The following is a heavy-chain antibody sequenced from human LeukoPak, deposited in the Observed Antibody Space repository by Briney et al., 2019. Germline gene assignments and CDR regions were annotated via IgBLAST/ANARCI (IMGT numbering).Heavy chain of an antibody. Sequence: SETLFLTCTVSGGSISSGDYYWSWIRQPPGKGLEWIGYIYYSGSTYYNPSLKSRVTISVDTSKNQFSLKLSSVTAADTAVYYCARDGDYYYDSRALAFDIWGQGTMVTVSS. CDR3: ARDGDYYYDSRALAFDI. CDR2: IYYSGST. CDR1: GGSISSGDYY. J-gene: IGHJ3*02. D-gene: IGHD3-22*01. V-gene: IGHV4-30-4*01.